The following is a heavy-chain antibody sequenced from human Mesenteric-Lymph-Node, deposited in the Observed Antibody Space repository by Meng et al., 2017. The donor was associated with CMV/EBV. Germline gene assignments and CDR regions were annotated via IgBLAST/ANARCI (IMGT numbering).Heavy chain of an antibody. CDR2: MNPDSGGT. CDR1: GYTFTGQY. D-gene: IGHD3-3*01. CDR3: ARERSGADY. V-gene: IGHV1-2*02. J-gene: IGHJ4*02. Sequence: ASVKVSCKASGYTFTGQYIHWVRQAPGQGLEWMGWMNPDSGGTNYARKFQGRVTMTRDTSISTAYMEVTRLTSDDTAVYYCARERSGADYWGQGTLVTVSS.